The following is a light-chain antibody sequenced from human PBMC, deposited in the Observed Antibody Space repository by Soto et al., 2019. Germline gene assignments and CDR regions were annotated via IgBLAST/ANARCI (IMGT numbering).Light chain of an antibody. J-gene: IGKJ4*01. Sequence: EIVLTQSPGTLSLSPGERATLSCRASQSVSSSYLAWYQQKPGQAPRLIIYGASSRATGIPDSFSGSGSGTDFTLTISRLEPEDFAVYYCQQYGSSPFTFGGGTKVEIK. CDR1: QSVSSSY. CDR3: QQYGSSPFT. V-gene: IGKV3-20*01. CDR2: GAS.